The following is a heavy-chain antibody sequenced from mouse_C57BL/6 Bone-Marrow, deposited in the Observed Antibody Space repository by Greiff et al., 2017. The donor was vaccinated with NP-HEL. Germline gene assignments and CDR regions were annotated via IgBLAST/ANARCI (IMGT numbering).Heavy chain of an antibody. V-gene: IGHV1-55*01. CDR1: GYTFTSYW. D-gene: IGHD2-4*01. CDR2: IYHGSGST. J-gene: IGHJ2*01. CDR3: ATERTDYDYFDY. Sequence: QVQLQQPGAELVKPGASVKMSCKASGYTFTSYWITWVKQRPGQGLEWFGDIYHGSGSTNYNEQLKSKATLTVDKSSSTAYMQLSSLTSDDSAVYYCATERTDYDYFDYWGQGTTLTVSS.